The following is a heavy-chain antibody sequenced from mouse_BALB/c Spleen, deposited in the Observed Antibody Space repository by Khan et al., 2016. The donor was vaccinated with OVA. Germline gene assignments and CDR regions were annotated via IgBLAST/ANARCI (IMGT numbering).Heavy chain of an antibody. D-gene: IGHD1-1*01. CDR1: GYTFTSYW. CDR3: ARSNYYGRSLYAMDY. CDR2: ISPGSGSA. V-gene: IGHV1S41*01. J-gene: IGHJ4*01. Sequence: DLVKPGASVKLSCKASGYTFTSYWINWIKQRPGQGLEWVGQISPGSGSAYYNEVFKDKATLTIDTSSTTAYIQLSSLSSEDSAFYFCARSNYYGRSLYAMDYWGQGTSVTVSS.